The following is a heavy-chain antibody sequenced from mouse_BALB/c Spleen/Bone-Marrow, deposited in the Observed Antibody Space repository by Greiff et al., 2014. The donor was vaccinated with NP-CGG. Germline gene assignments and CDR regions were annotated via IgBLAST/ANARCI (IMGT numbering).Heavy chain of an antibody. CDR2: IWSGGST. CDR3: GRYYGGSSFDY. Sequence: VQLQQSGPGLVQPSQSLSITCTVSGFSLTSYGVHWVRQSPGKGLEWLGVIWSGGSTYYKAVLISRMSTRKDNSKTKFFLKRNSLQDNDAAIYYCGRYYGGSSFDYWGQGTTLTVSS. J-gene: IGHJ2*01. D-gene: IGHD1-1*01. V-gene: IGHV2-2*02. CDR1: GFSLTSYG.